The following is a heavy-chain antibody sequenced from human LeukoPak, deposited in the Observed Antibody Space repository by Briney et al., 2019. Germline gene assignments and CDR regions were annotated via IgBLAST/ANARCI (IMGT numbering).Heavy chain of an antibody. CDR2: IYYSGST. V-gene: IGHV4-39*02. Sequence: WVRQPPGKGLEWIGSIYYSGSTYYNPSLKSRVTISVDTSKNQFSLKLSSVTAADTAVYYCARDVFCRGDSCLGTASLFDSWGQGTLVTVSS. D-gene: IGHD2-15*01. CDR3: ARDVFCRGDSCLGTASLFDS. J-gene: IGHJ4*02.